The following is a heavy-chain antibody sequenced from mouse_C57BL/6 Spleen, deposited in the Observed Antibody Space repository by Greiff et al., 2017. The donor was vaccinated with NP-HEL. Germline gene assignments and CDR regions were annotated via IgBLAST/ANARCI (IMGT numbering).Heavy chain of an antibody. CDR1: GYSITSDY. D-gene: IGHD2-1*01. Sequence: EVMLVESGPGLAKPSQTLSLTCSVTGYSITSDYWNWIRKFPGNKLEYMGYISYSGSTYYNPSLKSRISITRDTSKNQYYLQLNSVTTEDTATYYCARSVIYYGNYPYAMDYWGQGTSVTVSS. CDR2: ISYSGST. CDR3: ARSVIYYGNYPYAMDY. V-gene: IGHV3-8*01. J-gene: IGHJ4*01.